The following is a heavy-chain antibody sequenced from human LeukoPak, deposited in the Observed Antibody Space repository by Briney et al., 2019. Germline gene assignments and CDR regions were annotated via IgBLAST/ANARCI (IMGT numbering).Heavy chain of an antibody. D-gene: IGHD3-22*01. CDR1: GFTFSTYL. J-gene: IGHJ4*02. CDR2: IKQDGSEK. Sequence: GGSLRLSCAASGFTFSTYLMSWVRQAPGKGLEWVANIKQDGSEKYYVDSVKGRFTISRDNAKNSLYLQMNSLRAEDTAVYYCAREATPGVPRGLLLWGQGTLVTVSS. V-gene: IGHV3-7*01. CDR3: AREATPGVPRGLLL.